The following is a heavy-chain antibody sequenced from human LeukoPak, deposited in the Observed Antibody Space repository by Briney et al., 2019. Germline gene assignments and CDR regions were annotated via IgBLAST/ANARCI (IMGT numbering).Heavy chain of an antibody. Sequence: GGSLRLSCAASGFTFSSYAMSWVRQAPGKGLEWVSAISGSGGSTYYADSVKGRFTISRDNSKNTLYLQMNSLRAEDTAVYYCAKGSRPSPYSDYVYYFDYWGQGTLVTVSS. CDR3: AKGSRPSPYSDYVYYFDY. D-gene: IGHD4-11*01. J-gene: IGHJ4*02. CDR2: ISGSGGST. V-gene: IGHV3-23*01. CDR1: GFTFSSYA.